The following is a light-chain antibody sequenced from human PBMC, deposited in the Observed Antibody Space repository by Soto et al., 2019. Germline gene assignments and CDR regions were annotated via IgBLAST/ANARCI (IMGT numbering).Light chain of an antibody. J-gene: IGKJ2*02. CDR2: KAS. V-gene: IGKV1-5*03. CDR3: QQYHTYPCT. CDR1: QSINSQ. Sequence: DIQMTQSPSILSASVGDRVTITCRASQSINSQLAWFQQKPGKAPNLLIYKASSLESGVPSRFSGSGSGTEFTLTISSLQPDDFAAYYCQQYHTYPCTFGQGTKLEMK.